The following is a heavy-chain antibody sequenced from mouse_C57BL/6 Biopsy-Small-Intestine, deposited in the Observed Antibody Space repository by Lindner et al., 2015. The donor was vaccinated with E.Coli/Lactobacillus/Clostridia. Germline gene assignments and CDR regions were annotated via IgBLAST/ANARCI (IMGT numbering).Heavy chain of an antibody. Sequence: VQLQESGGDLVKPGGSLKLSCAASGFTFSSYGMSWVRQTPDKRLEWVATISSGGSYTYYPDSVKGRFTISRDNAKNTLYLQMSSLKSEDTAMYYCARQSHDYEKIAYWGQGTLVTVSA. CDR3: ARQSHDYEKIAY. CDR1: GFTFSSYG. D-gene: IGHD2-4*01. J-gene: IGHJ3*01. CDR2: ISSGGSYT. V-gene: IGHV5-6*01.